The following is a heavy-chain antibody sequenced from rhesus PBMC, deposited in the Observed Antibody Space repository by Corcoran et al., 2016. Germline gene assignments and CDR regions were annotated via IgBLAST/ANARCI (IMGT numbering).Heavy chain of an antibody. J-gene: IGHJ4*01. CDR1: GGYISGGYD. CDR3: ARDRAAAGRFDY. CDR2: IYGSRGST. D-gene: IGHD6-31*01. V-gene: IGHV4-76*01. Sequence: QVQLQESGPGVVKPSETLSLTCAVSGGYISGGYDWSWIRQPPGKGLEWIGYIYGSRGSTNYNTSLKNRVTILKDASKNEFSLKLSSVTAADTAVYYCARDRAAAGRFDYWGQGVLVTVSS.